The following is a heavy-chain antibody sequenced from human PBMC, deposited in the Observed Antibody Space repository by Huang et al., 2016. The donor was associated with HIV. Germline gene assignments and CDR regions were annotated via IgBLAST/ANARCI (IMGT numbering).Heavy chain of an antibody. J-gene: IGHJ6*02. D-gene: IGHD4-17*01. CDR1: GYTFISYG. CDR2: ISPSYGYT. CDR3: ARDLGTTVVPDGMDV. Sequence: QVQLVQSGAEVKKPGASVKVSCRASGYTFISYGITWVSQAPGKGLEWMGGISPSYGYTNYAQQFQGRVTMTTDTSTNTVYMEVRSLRSDDTAVYYCARDLGTTVVPDGMDVWGQGTTVTVSS. V-gene: IGHV1-18*04.